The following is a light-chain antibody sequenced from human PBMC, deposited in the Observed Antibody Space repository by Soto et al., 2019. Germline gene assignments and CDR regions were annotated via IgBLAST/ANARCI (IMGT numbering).Light chain of an antibody. Sequence: QTASVSGSPGQSITISCTGTSSDVGGYNYVSWYQQHPGKAPKLMIYDVSNRPSGVSNRFSGSKSGNTASLTISGLQAEDEADYYCSSHTSSSTWVFGGGTKLTVL. CDR2: DVS. V-gene: IGLV2-14*01. CDR3: SSHTSSSTWV. J-gene: IGLJ3*02. CDR1: SSDVGGYNY.